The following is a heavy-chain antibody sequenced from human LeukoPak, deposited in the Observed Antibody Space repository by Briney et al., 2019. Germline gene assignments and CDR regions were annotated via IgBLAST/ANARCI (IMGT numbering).Heavy chain of an antibody. CDR3: ASQAAAGAY. D-gene: IGHD6-13*01. CDR2: IFYTGTT. CDR1: GGSISSYY. J-gene: IGHJ4*02. Sequence: PSETLSLTCTVSGGSISSYYWSWIRQPPGKGLERIGYIFYTGTTNYNLSLKSRVTISVDTSKNQFSLKLTSVTAADTAVYYCASQAAAGAYWGQGTLVTVSS. V-gene: IGHV4-59*01.